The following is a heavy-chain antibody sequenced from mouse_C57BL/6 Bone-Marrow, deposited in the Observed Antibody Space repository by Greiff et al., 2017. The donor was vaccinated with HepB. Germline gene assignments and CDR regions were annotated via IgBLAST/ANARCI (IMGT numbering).Heavy chain of an antibody. V-gene: IGHV7-3*01. Sequence: EVMLVESGGGLVQPGGSLSLSCAASGFTFTDYYMSWVRQPPGKALEWLGFIRNKANGYTTEYSASVKGRFTISRDNSQSILYLQMNALRAEDSATYYCARSGRTEAMDYWGQGTSVTVSS. D-gene: IGHD1-1*01. CDR3: ARSGRTEAMDY. J-gene: IGHJ4*01. CDR2: IRNKANGYTT. CDR1: GFTFTDYY.